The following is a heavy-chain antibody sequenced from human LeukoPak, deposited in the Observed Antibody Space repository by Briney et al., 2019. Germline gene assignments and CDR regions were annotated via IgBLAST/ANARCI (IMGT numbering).Heavy chain of an antibody. V-gene: IGHV3-23*01. Sequence: GGSLRLSCAASGFTFSSYAMNWVRQAPGEGLEWVSGLSGSGGSTYYADSVKGRFTISRDNSKNTLYLQMNSLRVEDTAVYYCAKAYTSGWYFCFDYWGQGALVTVSS. J-gene: IGHJ4*02. CDR3: AKAYTSGWYFCFDY. CDR2: LSGSGGST. D-gene: IGHD6-19*01. CDR1: GFTFSSYA.